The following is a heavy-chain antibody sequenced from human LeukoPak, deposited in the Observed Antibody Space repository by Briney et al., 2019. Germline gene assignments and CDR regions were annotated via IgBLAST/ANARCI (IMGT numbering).Heavy chain of an antibody. CDR2: VAYDGSSK. D-gene: IGHD1-1*01. CDR3: ARDGVTRRYNMYYYMDV. Sequence: GGSLRLSCAASGFSFSDYALHCVRQAPGKGLEWVAFVAYDGSSKYYRDSVKGRFIISRDYSRNTLYLQMNSLRGDDTAVYYCARDGVTRRYNMYYYMDVWGKGTTVTVSS. J-gene: IGHJ6*03. V-gene: IGHV3-30*04. CDR1: GFSFSDYA.